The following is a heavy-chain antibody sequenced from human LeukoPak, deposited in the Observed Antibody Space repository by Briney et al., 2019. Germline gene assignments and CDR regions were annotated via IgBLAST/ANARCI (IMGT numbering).Heavy chain of an antibody. V-gene: IGHV3-48*01. D-gene: IGHD3-9*01. CDR2: ISSSSSSTI. Sequence: PGGSLRLSCAASGFTFSSYSMNWVRQAPGKGLEWVSYISSSSSSTIYYADSVKGRFTISRDNAKNSLYLQMNSLRAEDTAVYYCARTFDWLSVNYFDYWGQGTLVTVSS. J-gene: IGHJ4*02. CDR3: ARTFDWLSVNYFDY. CDR1: GFTFSSYS.